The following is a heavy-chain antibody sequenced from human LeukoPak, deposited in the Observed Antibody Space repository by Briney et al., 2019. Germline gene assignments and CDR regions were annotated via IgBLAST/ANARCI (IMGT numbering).Heavy chain of an antibody. V-gene: IGHV3-66*01. CDR2: IYSDGNT. J-gene: IGHJ4*02. Sequence: GGSLRLSCAASGFTFSSHALSWVRQAPGKGLEWISVIYSDGNTYYSDSVKGRFTISRDNSKNTLLLQMDSLRVEDTAVYYCTRGHYSNTLGGQGTLVTVSS. D-gene: IGHD6-13*01. CDR3: TRGHYSNTL. CDR1: GFTFSSHA.